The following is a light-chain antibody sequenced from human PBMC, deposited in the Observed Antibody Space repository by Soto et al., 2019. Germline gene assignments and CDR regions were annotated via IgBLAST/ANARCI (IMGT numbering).Light chain of an antibody. V-gene: IGKV3-15*01. Sequence: EVVMTQSPATLSVSPGERATLSCRASRGIGSTLAWYQQKPGQTPRLLIYDTSTRATGVPGRFIGSRSGTEFTLTITSLQSEYFAIYYCQHYVTWPLAFGGGTRVENK. CDR1: RGIGST. CDR3: QHYVTWPLA. J-gene: IGKJ4*01. CDR2: DTS.